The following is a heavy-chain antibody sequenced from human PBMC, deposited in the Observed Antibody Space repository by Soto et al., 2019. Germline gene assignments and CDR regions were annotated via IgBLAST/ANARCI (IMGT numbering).Heavy chain of an antibody. CDR2: ISYDGSNK. CDR1: GFTFSSYG. Sequence: GGSLRLSCAASGFTFSSYGMHWVRQAPGKGLEWVAVISYDGSNKYYADSVKGRFTISRDNSKNTLYLQMNSLRAEDTAVYYCAKDQQWFGELNRYYYYGMDFWGQGTTVPVSS. CDR3: AKDQQWFGELNRYYYYGMDF. V-gene: IGHV3-30*18. D-gene: IGHD3-10*01. J-gene: IGHJ6*02.